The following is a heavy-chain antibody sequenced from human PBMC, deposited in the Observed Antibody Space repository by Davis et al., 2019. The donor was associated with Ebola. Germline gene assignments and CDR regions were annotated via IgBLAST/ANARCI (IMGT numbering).Heavy chain of an antibody. CDR1: GYTFTSYG. J-gene: IGHJ6*02. CDR2: ISAYNGNT. V-gene: IGHV1-18*04. D-gene: IGHD3-3*01. CDR3: ARTDFWSGYYREKTTNYYYYGMDV. Sequence: ASVKVSCKASGYTFTSYGISWVRQAPGQGLEWMGWISAYNGNTNYAQKLQGRVTMTTDTSTSTAYMELRSLRSDDTAVYYCARTDFWSGYYREKTTNYYYYGMDVWGQGTTVTVSS.